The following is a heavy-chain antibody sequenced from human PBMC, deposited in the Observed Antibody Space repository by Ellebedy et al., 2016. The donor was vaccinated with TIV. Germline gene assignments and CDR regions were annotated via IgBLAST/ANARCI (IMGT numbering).Heavy chain of an antibody. CDR1: GYTFTAYY. D-gene: IGHD3-10*01. Sequence: AASVKVSCKASGYTFTAYYMFWVRQAPGQGLEWMGWINPNSGGTNYAQKFQGRVTMTWDTAINTAYMELSRLRSDDTAVYFCARDMGYGMDVWGKGTTVTVSS. CDR2: INPNSGGT. CDR3: ARDMGYGMDV. V-gene: IGHV1-2*02. J-gene: IGHJ6*04.